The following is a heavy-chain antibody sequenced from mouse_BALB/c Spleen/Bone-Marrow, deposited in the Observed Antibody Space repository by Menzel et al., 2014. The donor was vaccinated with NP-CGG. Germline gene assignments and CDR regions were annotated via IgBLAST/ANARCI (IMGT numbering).Heavy chain of an antibody. CDR1: GFTFSNYW. Sequence: EVMLVESGGGLVQPGGSIKLSCVASGFTFSNYWMNWVRQFPEKRLEWVAEIRLRSNNYATHYAESVKGRFTISRDDSKSSVYLQMNDLRAEDTGIYYCTTGFAYWGQGTLVTVSA. CDR2: IRLRSNNYAT. V-gene: IGHV6-6*02. CDR3: TTGFAY. J-gene: IGHJ3*01.